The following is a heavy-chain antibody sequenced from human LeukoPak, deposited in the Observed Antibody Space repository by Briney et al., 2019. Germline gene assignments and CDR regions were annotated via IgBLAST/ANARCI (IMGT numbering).Heavy chain of an antibody. CDR2: IRYDGSNK. V-gene: IGHV3-30*02. Sequence: GALRLSCAASGFTFSSYGMHWVRQAPGKGLEWVAFIRYDGSNKYYADSVKGRFTISRDNSKNTLHLQMNSLRAEDTAVYYCAKWHSSSWYHFDYWGQGTLVTVSS. D-gene: IGHD6-13*01. CDR1: GFTFSSYG. J-gene: IGHJ4*02. CDR3: AKWHSSSWYHFDY.